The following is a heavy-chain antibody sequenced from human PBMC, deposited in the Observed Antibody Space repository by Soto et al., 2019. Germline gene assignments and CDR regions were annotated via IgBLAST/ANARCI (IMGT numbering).Heavy chain of an antibody. V-gene: IGHV3-30-3*01. J-gene: IGHJ6*02. CDR3: ARDNSHYDFWSGYPTEERGMDV. CDR1: GFTFSSYA. D-gene: IGHD3-3*01. Sequence: PGGSLRLSCAASGFTFSSYAMHWVRQAPGKGLEWVAVISYDGSNKYYADSVKGRFTISRDNSKNTLYLQMNSLRAEDTAVYYCARDNSHYDFWSGYPTEERGMDVWGQGTTVTVSS. CDR2: ISYDGSNK.